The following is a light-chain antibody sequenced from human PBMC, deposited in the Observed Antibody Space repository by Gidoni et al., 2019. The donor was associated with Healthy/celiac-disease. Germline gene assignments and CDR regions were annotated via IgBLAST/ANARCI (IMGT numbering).Light chain of an antibody. V-gene: IGKV4-1*01. CDR2: WAS. Sequence: DIVMTQSPDSLAVSLGERATINCKSSQRVLYSSNNKNYLAWYQQKPGQPPKLLIYWASTRESGVPDRFSGSGSGTDFTLTISSLQAEDVAVYYCQQYYSTPGYTFXQXTKLEIK. CDR1: QRVLYSSNNKNY. CDR3: QQYYSTPGYT. J-gene: IGKJ2*01.